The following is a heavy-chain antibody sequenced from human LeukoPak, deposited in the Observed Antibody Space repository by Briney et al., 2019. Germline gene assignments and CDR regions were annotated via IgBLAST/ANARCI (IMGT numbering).Heavy chain of an antibody. Sequence: GGSLRLSCAASGFTFSSYAMHWVRQAPGRGLEWVAVISYDGSNKYYADSVKGRFTISRDNSKNTLYLQMNSLRAEDTAVYYCAKDREWELQGVFDYWGQGTLVTVSS. J-gene: IGHJ4*02. CDR2: ISYDGSNK. D-gene: IGHD1-26*01. V-gene: IGHV3-30*04. CDR1: GFTFSSYA. CDR3: AKDREWELQGVFDY.